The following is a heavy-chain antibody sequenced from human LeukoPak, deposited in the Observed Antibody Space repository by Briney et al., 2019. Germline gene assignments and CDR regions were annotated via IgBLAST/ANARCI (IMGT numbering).Heavy chain of an antibody. V-gene: IGHV1-18*01. D-gene: IGHD2-2*01. CDR3: ARALYHTFDY. J-gene: IGHJ4*02. CDR2: ISADNGNT. CDR1: GYTFSSYG. Sequence: GASVKVSCEASGYTFSSYGISWVRQAPGQGLEWMGWISADNGNTNYVQKFQGRVTMTTDTSTSTAYMELRSLRSDDTAVYYCARALYHTFDYWGQGTLVTVSS.